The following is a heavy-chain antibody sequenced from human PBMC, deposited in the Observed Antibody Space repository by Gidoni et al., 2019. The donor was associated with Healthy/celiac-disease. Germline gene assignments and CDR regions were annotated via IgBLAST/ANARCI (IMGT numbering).Heavy chain of an antibody. Sequence: EVQLVESGGGLVKPGGSLRLSCAASGFTFSSYSMNWVRQAPGKGLEWVSSISSSSSYIYYADSVKGRFTISRDNAKNSLYLQMNSLRAEDTAVYYCARGAIAVAGLIVMGDFDYWGQGTLVTVSS. CDR2: ISSSSSYI. CDR3: ARGAIAVAGLIVMGDFDY. CDR1: GFTFSSYS. J-gene: IGHJ4*02. D-gene: IGHD6-19*01. V-gene: IGHV3-21*01.